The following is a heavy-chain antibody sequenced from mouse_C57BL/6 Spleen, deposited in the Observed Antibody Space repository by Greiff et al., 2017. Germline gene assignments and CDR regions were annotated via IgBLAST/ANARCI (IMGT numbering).Heavy chain of an antibody. J-gene: IGHJ2*01. D-gene: IGHD1-1*01. CDR1: GYSFTSYY. CDR3: ARSITTVVADY. Sequence: QVQLKQSGPELVKPGASVKISCKASGYSFTSYYIHWVKQRPGQGLEWIGWIYPGSGNTKYNEKFKGKATLTADTSSSTAYMQLSSLTSEDSAVYYCARSITTVVADYWGQGTTLTVAS. V-gene: IGHV1-66*01. CDR2: IYPGSGNT.